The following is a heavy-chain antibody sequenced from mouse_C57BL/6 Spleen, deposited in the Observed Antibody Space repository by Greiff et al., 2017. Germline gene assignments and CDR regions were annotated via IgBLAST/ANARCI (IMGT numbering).Heavy chain of an antibody. V-gene: IGHV1-4*01. D-gene: IGHD1-1*01. CDR1: GYTFTSYT. CDR3: ESGTVVANFDY. J-gene: IGHJ2*01. Sequence: VQLQQSGAELARPGASVKMSCKASGYTFTSYTMHWVKQRPGQGLEWIGYINPSSGYTKYNQKFKDKATLTADKSSSTAYMQLSSLTSEDSAVYYCESGTVVANFDYWGQGTTLTVSS. CDR2: INPSSGYT.